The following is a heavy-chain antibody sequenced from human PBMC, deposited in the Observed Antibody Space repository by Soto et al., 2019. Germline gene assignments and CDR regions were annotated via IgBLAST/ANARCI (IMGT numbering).Heavy chain of an antibody. CDR3: ATDTSGCGDSEYYVSSWFDR. V-gene: IGHV4-30-2*06. CDR2: MYQSGST. D-gene: IGHD1-26*01. J-gene: IGHJ5*02. Sequence: QLQLRESGAGLVKPSETLSLTCTVSGGSISSGAYSWAWIRQSPGRGLEGVGFMYQSGSTYYSPSIGSLDNIPIDRSKNHMSRGMWSVRSAVTPISVCATDTSGCGDSEYYVSSWFDRWGQGTPFTVSS. CDR1: GGSISSGAYS.